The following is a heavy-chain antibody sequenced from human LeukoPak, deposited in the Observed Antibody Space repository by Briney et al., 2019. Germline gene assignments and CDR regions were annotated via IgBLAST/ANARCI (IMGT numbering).Heavy chain of an antibody. V-gene: IGHV4-59*01. CDR2: IYHSGST. CDR3: ARGGYGMDV. J-gene: IGHJ6*02. CDR1: CGSISDYY. Sequence: SETLSLTCTVACGSISDYYWSWLRQPRGKVLEWIVYIYHSGSTNYNPSLKSRVTISVDTSKNQFSLKLSSVTAADTAVYYCARGGYGMDVWGQGTTVTVSS.